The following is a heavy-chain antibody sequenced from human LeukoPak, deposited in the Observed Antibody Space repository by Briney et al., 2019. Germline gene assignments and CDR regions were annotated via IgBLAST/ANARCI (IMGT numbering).Heavy chain of an antibody. D-gene: IGHD1-1*01. CDR1: GFSFSSYG. Sequence: GGSLRLSCAASGFSFSSYGIYWVRQAPGKGLEWVALISYNGGNKYYADSVKGRFTISRDNSKNTLYLEMNSLRAEDTAVYYSARDGTNDYWGQGTLVTVSS. V-gene: IGHV3-30*03. CDR3: ARDGTNDY. J-gene: IGHJ4*02. CDR2: ISYNGGNK.